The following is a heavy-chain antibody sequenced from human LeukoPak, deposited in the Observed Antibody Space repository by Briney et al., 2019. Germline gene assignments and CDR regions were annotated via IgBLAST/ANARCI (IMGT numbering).Heavy chain of an antibody. CDR1: GFTFNSYA. CDR2: VSGSGDIK. V-gene: IGHV3-23*01. J-gene: IGHJ3*02. D-gene: IGHD3-22*01. Sequence: GGSLRLSCAASGFTFNSYAMSWVRQAPGKGLEWVSLVSGSGDIKYYADSVKGRFTISRDNSKNTLFLQMNSLRAEDTAVYYCAKDQYSSGDDAFDMWGQGTMATVSS. CDR3: AKDQYSSGDDAFDM.